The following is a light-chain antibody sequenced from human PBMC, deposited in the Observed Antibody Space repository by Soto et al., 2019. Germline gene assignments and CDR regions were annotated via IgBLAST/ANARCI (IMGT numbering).Light chain of an antibody. J-gene: IGKJ1*01. CDR3: MQALKTPPT. CDR2: LGS. CDR1: QSLLHSNGYNY. V-gene: IGKV2-28*01. Sequence: DIVMTQSPLSLPVTPGEPASISCRSSQSLLHSNGYNYLDWYLQKPGQSPQLLIYLGSSRASGVPDRFSGGGSGTDFTLKISRLEAEDVGIYYCMQALKTPPTFGQGTKVEIK.